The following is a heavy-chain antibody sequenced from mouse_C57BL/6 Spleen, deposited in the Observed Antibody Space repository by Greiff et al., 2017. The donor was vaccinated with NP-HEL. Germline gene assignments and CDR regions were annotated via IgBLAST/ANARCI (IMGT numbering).Heavy chain of an antibody. D-gene: IGHD1-1*01. V-gene: IGHV1-18*01. CDR2: INPNNGGT. Sequence: VQLQQSGPELVKPGASVKIPCKASGYTFTDYNMDWVKQSHGKSLEWIGDINPNNGGTIYNQKFKGKATLTVDKSSSTAYMELRSLTSEDTAVYYCARFVTTGESLRWYFDVWGTGTTVTVSS. CDR1: GYTFTDYN. CDR3: ARFVTTGESLRWYFDV. J-gene: IGHJ1*03.